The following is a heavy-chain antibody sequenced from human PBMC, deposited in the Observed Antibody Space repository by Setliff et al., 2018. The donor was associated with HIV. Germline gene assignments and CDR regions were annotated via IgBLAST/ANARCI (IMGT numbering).Heavy chain of an antibody. CDR2: IKDDGSDK. Sequence: GSLKISCSASGFSFSNYWMNWVRQPPGKGLEWVANIKDDGSDKNYADSVKGRFTISRDNVRHLVYLQMDSLRDDDTAVYYCANIPGYSSKWGLGTLVTDSS. J-gene: IGHJ4*02. V-gene: IGHV3-7*01. CDR1: GFSFSNYW. D-gene: IGHD2-2*01. CDR3: ANIPGYSSK.